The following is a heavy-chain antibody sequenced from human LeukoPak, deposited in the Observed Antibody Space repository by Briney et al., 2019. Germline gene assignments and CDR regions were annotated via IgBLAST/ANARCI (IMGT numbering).Heavy chain of an antibody. J-gene: IGHJ4*02. CDR2: INHSGTT. CDR1: GGPFSGYY. V-gene: IGHV4-34*01. Sequence: SETLSLTCAVYGGPFSGYYWSWIRQSPGKGLEWIGEINHSGTTSYNPSLKSRVTISVDTSEKQFSLKLSSVTAADTAVYYCASPTEGLDYWGQGTLVTVSS. CDR3: ASPTEGLDY.